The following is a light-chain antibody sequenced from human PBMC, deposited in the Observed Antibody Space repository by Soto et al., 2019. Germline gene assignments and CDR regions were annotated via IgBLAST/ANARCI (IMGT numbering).Light chain of an antibody. V-gene: IGLV2-14*03. Sequence: QSALTQPASESDSPGQSITISCIGTSSDIGAFNHVSWHQQHPGKAPKLIIYDVINRPSGVSNRFSGSKTGNTASLIISGLQAEDEADYYCSSYTSSSSYVFGSGSKLTVL. CDR1: SSDIGAFNH. CDR3: SSYTSSSSYV. J-gene: IGLJ1*01. CDR2: DVI.